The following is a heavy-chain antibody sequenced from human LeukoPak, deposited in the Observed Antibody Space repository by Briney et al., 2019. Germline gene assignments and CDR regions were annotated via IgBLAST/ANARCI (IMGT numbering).Heavy chain of an antibody. CDR3: AKVGGPGYYYYGMDV. CDR1: GFTFSSYS. V-gene: IGHV3-21*04. J-gene: IGHJ6*02. Sequence: GGSLRLSCAASGFTFSSYSMNWVRQAPGKGLEWVSSISSSSSYIYYADSVKGRFTISRDNAKNSLYLQMNSLRAEDTALYYCAKVGGPGYYYYGMDVWGQGTTVTVSS. CDR2: ISSSSSYI. D-gene: IGHD1-26*01.